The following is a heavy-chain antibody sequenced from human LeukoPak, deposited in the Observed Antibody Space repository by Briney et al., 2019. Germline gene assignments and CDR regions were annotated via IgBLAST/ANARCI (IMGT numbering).Heavy chain of an antibody. V-gene: IGHV3-30-3*01. CDR3: ARGGWSPADGYNFDY. CDR2: ISYDGSNK. J-gene: IGHJ4*02. CDR1: GFTFSNYA. D-gene: IGHD5-24*01. Sequence: GRSLRLSCAASGFTFSNYAMHWVRQAPGKGLEWVAVISYDGSNKYYADSVKGRFTISRDNSKNTLYLQMNSLRAEDTAVYYCARGGWSPADGYNFDYWGQGTLVTVSS.